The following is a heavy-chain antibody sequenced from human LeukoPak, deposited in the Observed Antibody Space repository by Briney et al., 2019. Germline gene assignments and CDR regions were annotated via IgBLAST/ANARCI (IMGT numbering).Heavy chain of an antibody. CDR3: AKDFSGGSCYPSPACSYYYYGMDV. J-gene: IGHJ6*02. CDR2: ISYDGSNK. V-gene: IGHV3-30*18. D-gene: IGHD2-15*01. Sequence: QPGGSLRLSCAASGFTFSSYGMHWVRQAPGKGLEWVAVISYDGSNKYYADSVKGRFTISRDNSKNTLYLQMNSLRAEDTAVYYCAKDFSGGSCYPSPACSYYYYGMDVWGQGTTVTVSS. CDR1: GFTFSSYG.